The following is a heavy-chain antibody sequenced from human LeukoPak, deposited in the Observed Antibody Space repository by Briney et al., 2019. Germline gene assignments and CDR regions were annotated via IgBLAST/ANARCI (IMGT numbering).Heavy chain of an antibody. CDR3: AKDRLYSGSYHDY. V-gene: IGHV3-23*01. D-gene: IGHD1-26*01. Sequence: GSLRLSCAASGFTFSTYAMSWVRQAPGKGLEWVSAVRGSGSDTYYADSVKGRFTISRDNSKNTLYLQMNSLRAEDTAVYYCAKDRLYSGSYHDYWGQGTLVTVSS. J-gene: IGHJ4*02. CDR1: GFTFSTYA. CDR2: VRGSGSDT.